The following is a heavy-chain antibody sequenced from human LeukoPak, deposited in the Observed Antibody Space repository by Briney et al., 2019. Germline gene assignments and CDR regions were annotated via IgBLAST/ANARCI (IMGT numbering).Heavy chain of an antibody. CDR1: GFTFSTYP. CDR3: ARVRDYSNYD. Sequence: GGSLRLSCAASGFTFSTYPMHWVRQAPGKGLEWVAVISYDGSNKYYADSVKGRFTISRDNAKNSLYLQMNSLRAEDTAVYYCARVRDYSNYDWGQGTLVTVSS. D-gene: IGHD4-11*01. J-gene: IGHJ4*02. V-gene: IGHV3-30*04. CDR2: ISYDGSNK.